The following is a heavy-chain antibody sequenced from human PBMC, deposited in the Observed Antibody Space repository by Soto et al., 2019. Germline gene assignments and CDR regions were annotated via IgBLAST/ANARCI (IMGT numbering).Heavy chain of an antibody. V-gene: IGHV1-69*13. D-gene: IGHD3-10*01. Sequence: SVKVSCKASGGTFSSYAISWVRQAPGQGLEWMGGIIPIFGTANYAQKFQGRVTITADESTSTAYMELSSLRSEDTAVYYCARGGVNYSGSGSYLGWDYWGQGTLVTVSS. J-gene: IGHJ4*02. CDR1: GGTFSSYA. CDR3: ARGGVNYSGSGSYLGWDY. CDR2: IIPIFGTA.